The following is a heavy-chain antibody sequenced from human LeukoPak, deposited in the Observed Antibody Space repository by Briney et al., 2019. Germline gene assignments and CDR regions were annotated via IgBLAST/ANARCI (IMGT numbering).Heavy chain of an antibody. D-gene: IGHD3-10*01. V-gene: IGHV4-34*01. CDR2: INHSGST. CDR3: ASSYGSGPLDY. J-gene: IGHJ4*02. Sequence: PSETLSLTCAVYGGSFSGYYWSWIRQPPGKGLEWIGEINHSGSTNYNPSLKSRATISVDTSKNQFSLKLSSVTAADTAVYYCASSYGSGPLDYWGQGTLVTVSS. CDR1: GGSFSGYY.